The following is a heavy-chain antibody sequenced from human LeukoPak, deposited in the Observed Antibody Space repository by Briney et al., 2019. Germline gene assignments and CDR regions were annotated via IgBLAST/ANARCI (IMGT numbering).Heavy chain of an antibody. D-gene: IGHD1-26*01. J-gene: IGHJ4*02. CDR3: TTKSGPRVY. Sequence: GGSLRLSCIASGFTFDDCIMSWVRQAPGKGLEWVGFIRSKTYGGTTEYAASVKGRFTISRDDSKSIAYLQMNSLKTEDTAVYYCTTKSGPRVYWGQGTLVTVSS. CDR2: IRSKTYGGTT. V-gene: IGHV3-49*04. CDR1: GFTFDDCI.